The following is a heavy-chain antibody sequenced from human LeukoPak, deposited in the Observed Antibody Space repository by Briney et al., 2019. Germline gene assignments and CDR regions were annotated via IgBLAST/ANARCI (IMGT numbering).Heavy chain of an antibody. Sequence: GASVKVSCKASGYTFTGYYMHWVRQAPGQGLEWMGWINPNSGGTNYAQKFQGRVTISVDTSKNQFSLKLSSVTAADTAVYYCARVASYTSGWDPFDLWGRGTLVTVSS. D-gene: IGHD6-19*01. CDR3: ARVASYTSGWDPFDL. CDR2: INPNSGGT. J-gene: IGHJ2*01. CDR1: GYTFTGYY. V-gene: IGHV1-2*02.